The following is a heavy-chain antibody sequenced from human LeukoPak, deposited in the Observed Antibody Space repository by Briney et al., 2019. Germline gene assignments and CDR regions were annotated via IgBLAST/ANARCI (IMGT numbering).Heavy chain of an antibody. D-gene: IGHD2-15*01. J-gene: IGHJ6*03. CDR3: ARYCSGGSCVMDV. CDR1: GGSISSSSYY. CDR2: IYYSGST. Sequence: SETLSPTCTVSGGSISSSSYYWGWVRQPPGKGLEWIGSIYYSGSTYYNPSLKSRVTISVDTSKNQFSLKLSSVTAADTAVYYCARYCSGGSCVMDVWGKGTTVTVSS. V-gene: IGHV4-39*01.